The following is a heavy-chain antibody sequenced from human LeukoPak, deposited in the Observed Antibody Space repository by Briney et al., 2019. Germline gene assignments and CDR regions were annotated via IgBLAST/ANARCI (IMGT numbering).Heavy chain of an antibody. CDR1: GFTFSSYS. J-gene: IGHJ4*02. D-gene: IGHD2-2*01. CDR2: ISSSSSYI. CDR3: ARGPGYCSSTSCLFFDY. V-gene: IGHV3-21*01. Sequence: GGSLRLSCAASGFTFSSYSMNWVRQAPGKGLEWVSSISSSSSYIYYADSVKGRFTISRDNAKNSLYLQMNSLRAEDTAVYYCARGPGYCSSTSCLFFDYWGQGTLVTVSS.